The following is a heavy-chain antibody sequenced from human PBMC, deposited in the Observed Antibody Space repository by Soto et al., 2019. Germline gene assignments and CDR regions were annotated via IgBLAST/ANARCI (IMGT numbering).Heavy chain of an antibody. J-gene: IGHJ6*02. CDR1: GFNFGSYG. CDR3: AKGLGNAKEV. D-gene: IGHD2-8*01. Sequence: EVQLLESGGGLVQPGGSLRLSCSASGFNFGSYGMSWVRQAPGKGLEWVSGLTASGLNTYYTDSVKGRFTISRDNSRNTVYLRMSGLRVEDTAVFHCAKGLGNAKEVWGQGTTVTVSS. V-gene: IGHV3-23*01. CDR2: LTASGLNT.